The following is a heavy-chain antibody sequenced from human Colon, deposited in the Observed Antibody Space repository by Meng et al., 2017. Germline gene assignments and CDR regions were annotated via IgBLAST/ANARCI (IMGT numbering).Heavy chain of an antibody. D-gene: IGHD1-14*01. CDR2: IYYSGTT. CDR1: GGSVSSGTYY. V-gene: IGHV4-61*01. CDR3: ARDRVPGKY. J-gene: IGHJ4*02. Sequence: QEPGPGLVRPSATLSLTCTVSGGSVSSGTYYWSWIRQPPGKGLEWIGCIYYSGTTNYNPSLKSRVTISVDTSKNQFSLKLSSVTPADTAVYFCARDRVPGKYWGQGTLVTVSS.